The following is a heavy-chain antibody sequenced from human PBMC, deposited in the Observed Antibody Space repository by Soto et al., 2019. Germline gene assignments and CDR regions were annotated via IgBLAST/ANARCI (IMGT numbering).Heavy chain of an antibody. V-gene: IGHV3-30-3*01. J-gene: IGHJ4*02. D-gene: IGHD7-27*01. CDR1: GFSFSISP. Sequence: XGSLRLSCAASGFSFSISPMHWVRHSPGKGPEWVALISYDGTNKFYADSVKGRFTISRDNSKSTLYLHVDSLRPEDAAVYYCARDPKTTGRQNWEFNYFESWGQGTLVTVSS. CDR3: ARDPKTTGRQNWEFNYFES. CDR2: ISYDGTNK.